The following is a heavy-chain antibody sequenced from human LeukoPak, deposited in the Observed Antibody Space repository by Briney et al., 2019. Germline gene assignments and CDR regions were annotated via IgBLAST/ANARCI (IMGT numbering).Heavy chain of an antibody. CDR3: ARETWDTAMVTNWFDP. V-gene: IGHV4-31*03. Sequence: PSETLSLTCTVSGGSISSGGYYWRWIRQHPGRGREWIVYIYYSGSTYYNPSRKSRFTIPVDTSKNQFSLKLSSATAADTAVYYCARETWDTAMVTNWFDPWGQGTLVTVSS. J-gene: IGHJ5*02. CDR1: GGSISSGGYY. CDR2: IYYSGST. D-gene: IGHD5-18*01.